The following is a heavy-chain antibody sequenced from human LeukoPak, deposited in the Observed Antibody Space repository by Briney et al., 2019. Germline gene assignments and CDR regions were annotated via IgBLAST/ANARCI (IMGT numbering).Heavy chain of an antibody. Sequence: GGSLRLSCAASGFTFSSYWMHWVRQAPGKGLVWVSRINSDGSSTSYADSVKGRFTISRDNAKNTLYLQMNSLRAEDTAVYYCARTGRNYDYVWGSYRDHDAFDIWGRGTMVTVSS. CDR2: INSDGSST. CDR1: GFTFSSYW. J-gene: IGHJ3*02. V-gene: IGHV3-74*01. D-gene: IGHD3-16*02. CDR3: ARTGRNYDYVWGSYRDHDAFDI.